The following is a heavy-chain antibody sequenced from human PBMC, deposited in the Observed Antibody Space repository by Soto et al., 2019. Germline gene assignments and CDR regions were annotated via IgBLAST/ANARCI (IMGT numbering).Heavy chain of an antibody. D-gene: IGHD2-15*01. CDR1: GGTFSSYA. J-gene: IGHJ6*02. CDR2: IIPILGTA. CDR3: ARGRYGGNLYYYHGMDV. V-gene: IGHV1-69*10. Sequence: SSVKVSCKASGGTFSSYAISWVRQAPGQGLEWMGGIIPILGTANYAQKFQGRVTITADKSTSTAYMELSSLRSEDTAVYYCARGRYGGNLYYYHGMDVWGQGTTVTVSS.